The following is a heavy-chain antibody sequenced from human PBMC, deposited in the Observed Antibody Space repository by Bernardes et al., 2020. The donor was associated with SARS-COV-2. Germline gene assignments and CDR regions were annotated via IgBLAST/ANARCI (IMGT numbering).Heavy chain of an antibody. D-gene: IGHD6-19*01. Sequence: GGSLRLSCAASGFTFRNYGMHWVRQGPGKGLEWVSVIYRGGSTYYADSVRGRFTISRDSSKNTLFLQMNSLRAEDTAVYYCARRRAGGWDLDYWGQGTLVTVSS. CDR1: GFTFRNYG. CDR2: IYRGGST. V-gene: IGHV3-NL1*01. CDR3: ARRRAGGWDLDY. J-gene: IGHJ4*02.